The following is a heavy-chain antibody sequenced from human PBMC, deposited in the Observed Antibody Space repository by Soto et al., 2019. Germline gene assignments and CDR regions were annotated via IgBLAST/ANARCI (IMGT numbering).Heavy chain of an antibody. CDR2: IYWHDDK. D-gene: IGHD6-13*01. Sequence: SGPTLVNPTQTLTLTCTFSGFSLSTTGVGVGWIRQPPGKALEWLALIYWHDDKRYSPSLKSRLTITKDASKNQVVLTMTDVDPVDTATYYCAHRGGAAVGRYYFDYWGPGTLGTVSS. CDR3: AHRGGAAVGRYYFDY. CDR1: GFSLSTTGVG. J-gene: IGHJ4*02. V-gene: IGHV2-5*01.